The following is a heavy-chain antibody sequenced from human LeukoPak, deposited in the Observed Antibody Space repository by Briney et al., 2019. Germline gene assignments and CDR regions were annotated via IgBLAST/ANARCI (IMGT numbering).Heavy chain of an antibody. D-gene: IGHD3-3*01. Sequence: SVKVSCKASGYTFTGYYMHWVRQAPGQGLEWMGGIIPIVGTTNYTQKFQGRVTITADTSTSTAYMELSSLRSEDTAVYYCARDHLIWSGYYKESGYFYYYMDVWGKGTTVTVSS. J-gene: IGHJ6*03. CDR3: ARDHLIWSGYYKESGYFYYYMDV. CDR2: IIPIVGTT. CDR1: GYTFTGYY. V-gene: IGHV1-69*06.